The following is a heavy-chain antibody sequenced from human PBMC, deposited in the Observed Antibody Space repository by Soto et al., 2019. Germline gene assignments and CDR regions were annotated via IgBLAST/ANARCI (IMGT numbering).Heavy chain of an antibody. Sequence: SETLSLTCTVSGGSISSGGYYWSWIRQHPGKGLEWIGYIYYSGSTYYNPSLKSRVTISVDTSKNQFSLKLSSVTAADTAVYYCAREDYDFDYFDYWGQGTLVTVSS. V-gene: IGHV4-31*03. CDR3: AREDYDFDYFDY. J-gene: IGHJ4*02. CDR2: IYYSGST. D-gene: IGHD3-3*01. CDR1: GGSISSGGYY.